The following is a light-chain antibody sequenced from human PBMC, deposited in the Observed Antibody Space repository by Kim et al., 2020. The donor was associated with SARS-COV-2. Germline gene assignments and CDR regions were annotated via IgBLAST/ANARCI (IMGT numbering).Light chain of an antibody. Sequence: ALGQTVKHTCQGASLKPSYATWYQQKPGQAPVLVIYGKNNRPSGIPDRFSGSSSANTASLTITGAQAEDEADYYCSSRDTTNNHVVFGGGTQLTVL. CDR1: SLKPSY. V-gene: IGLV3-19*01. CDR2: GKN. CDR3: SSRDTTNNHVV. J-gene: IGLJ3*02.